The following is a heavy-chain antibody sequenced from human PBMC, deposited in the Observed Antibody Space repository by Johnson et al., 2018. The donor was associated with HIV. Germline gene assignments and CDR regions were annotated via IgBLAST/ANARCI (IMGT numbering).Heavy chain of an antibody. CDR3: ARIQRTSDAFDI. Sequence: VQLVESGGGLVQPGGSLRLSCAASGFAFSSYWMGWVRQAPGKGLEWVANIKQDGSAEYYVDSVKGRSTISRDNAKNSLYLQMNSLRVEDTAVYYCARIQRTSDAFDIWGQGTMVTVSS. D-gene: IGHD3/OR15-3a*01. CDR2: IKQDGSAE. V-gene: IGHV3-7*05. J-gene: IGHJ3*02. CDR1: GFAFSSYW.